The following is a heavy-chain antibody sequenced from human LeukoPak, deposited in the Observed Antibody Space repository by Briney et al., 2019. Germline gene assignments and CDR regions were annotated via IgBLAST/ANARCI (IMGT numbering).Heavy chain of an antibody. D-gene: IGHD6-13*01. J-gene: IGHJ5*02. Sequence: ASVKVSCKASGYTFTGYYIHWVRQAPGQGLEWMGRIIPIFGTANYAQKFQGRVTITTDESTSTAYMELSSLRSEDTAVYYCARDSAAAGTAFDPWGQGTLVTVSS. CDR3: ARDSAAAGTAFDP. CDR2: IIPIFGTA. CDR1: GYTFTGYY. V-gene: IGHV1-69*05.